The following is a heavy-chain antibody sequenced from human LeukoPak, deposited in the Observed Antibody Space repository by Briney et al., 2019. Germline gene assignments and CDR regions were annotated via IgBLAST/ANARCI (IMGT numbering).Heavy chain of an antibody. J-gene: IGHJ4*02. CDR3: ARVRDVYGQFDY. D-gene: IGHD5/OR15-5a*01. V-gene: IGHV3-30*02. CDR2: IRYDGGNK. Sequence: GGSLRLSCAASGFTFSSYGMHWVRQAPGKGLEWVAFIRYDGGNKYYADSVKGRFTISRDNSKNTLYLQMDSLRAEDTAVYYCARVRDVYGQFDYWGQGTLVTVSS. CDR1: GFTFSSYG.